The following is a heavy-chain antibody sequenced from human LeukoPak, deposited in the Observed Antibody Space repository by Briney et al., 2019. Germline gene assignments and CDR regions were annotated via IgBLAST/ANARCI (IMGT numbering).Heavy chain of an antibody. V-gene: IGHV3-66*02. J-gene: IGHJ6*03. D-gene: IGHD3-22*01. CDR1: GFTVSSNY. Sequence: PGGSLRLSCAASGFTVSSNYMSWVRQAPGKGLEWVSVIYSGGSTYYADSVKGRFTISRDNSKNTLYLQMNSLRAEDTAVYYCARGGGYHHYYYYYYMDVWGKGTTVTVSS. CDR2: IYSGGST. CDR3: ARGGGYHHYYYYYYMDV.